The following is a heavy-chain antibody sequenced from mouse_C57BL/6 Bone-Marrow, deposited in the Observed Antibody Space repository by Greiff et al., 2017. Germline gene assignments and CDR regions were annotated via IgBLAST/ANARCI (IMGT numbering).Heavy chain of an antibody. Sequence: EVQLQQSGPGLVKPSQSLSLTCSVTGYSITSGYYWNWIRQFPGNKLEWMGYISYDGSNNYNPSLKNRISITRDTSKNQFFLKLNSVTTEDTATXYCARRNYSYYAMDYWGQGTSVTVSS. CDR2: ISYDGSN. D-gene: IGHD1-1*02. CDR3: ARRNYSYYAMDY. V-gene: IGHV3-6*01. J-gene: IGHJ4*01. CDR1: GYSITSGYY.